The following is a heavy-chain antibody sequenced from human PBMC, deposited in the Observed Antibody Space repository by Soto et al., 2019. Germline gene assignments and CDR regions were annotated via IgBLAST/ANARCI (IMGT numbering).Heavy chain of an antibody. J-gene: IGHJ6*03. CDR3: ARAHRYSYGYYHYYYMDV. V-gene: IGHV4-59*01. D-gene: IGHD5-18*01. CDR2: IYYSGST. CDR1: GGSISSYY. Sequence: PSETLSLTCTVSGGSISSYYWSWIRQPPGKGLEWIGYIYYSGSTNYNPSLKSRVTISVDTSKNQFSLKLSSVTAADTAVYYCARAHRYSYGYYHYYYMDVWGKGTTVTVSS.